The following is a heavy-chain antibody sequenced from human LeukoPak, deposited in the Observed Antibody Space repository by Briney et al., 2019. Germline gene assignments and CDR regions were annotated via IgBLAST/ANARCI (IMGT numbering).Heavy chain of an antibody. CDR2: IYSGGST. Sequence: GGSLRLSCAASGSTVSSNYMSWVRQALGKGLEWVSVIYSGGSTYYADSVKGRFTISRDNSKNTLYLQMNSLRAEDTAVYYCAKGDILTAYYSMNDFHYWGQGTLVTVSS. CDR1: GSTVSSNY. J-gene: IGHJ4*02. V-gene: IGHV3-53*05. CDR3: AKGDILTAYYSMNDFHY. D-gene: IGHD3-9*01.